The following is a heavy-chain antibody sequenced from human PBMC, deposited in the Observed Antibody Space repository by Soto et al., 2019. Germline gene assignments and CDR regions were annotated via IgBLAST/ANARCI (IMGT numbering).Heavy chain of an antibody. J-gene: IGHJ4*02. CDR2: IHHTGTI. D-gene: IGHD1-26*01. CDR3: ARCEVGATTNEN. Sequence: SETLSLTCAVYGGSFTDYYWNWIRQPPGKGLEWIGEIHHTGTINYHPSFKSRGTLSVDTSKNPFSLIMESVNAADTGVYYWARCEVGATTNENWGQGALVTASS. CDR1: GGSFTDYY. V-gene: IGHV4-34*01.